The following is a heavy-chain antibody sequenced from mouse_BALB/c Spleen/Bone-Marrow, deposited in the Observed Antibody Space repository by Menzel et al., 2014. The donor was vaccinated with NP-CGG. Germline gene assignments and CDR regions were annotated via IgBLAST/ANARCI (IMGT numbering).Heavy chain of an antibody. CDR3: ARKGWLLFDY. V-gene: IGHV5-6-5*01. CDR1: GFTFSSYG. D-gene: IGHD2-3*01. J-gene: IGHJ2*01. Sequence: EVKVVESGGGLVKPGGSLKLSCAASGFTFSSYGMSWVRQTPEKRLEWVASISGGGSTYYPDNVKGRFTISRDNARNILYLQMSGLRFEDTAMYYCARKGWLLFDYWGQGTTLTVSS. CDR2: ISGGGST.